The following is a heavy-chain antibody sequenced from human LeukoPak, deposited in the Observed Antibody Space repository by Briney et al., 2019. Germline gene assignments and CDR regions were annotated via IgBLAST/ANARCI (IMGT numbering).Heavy chain of an antibody. CDR2: IYYSGST. Sequence: SETLSLTCTVSGGSISSSSYYWGWIRQPPGKGLEWIGSIYYSGSTYYNPSLKSRVTISIDTSKNQFSLKLSSVTAADTAVYYCARGSSSGYYSYYFDYWGQGTLVTVSS. J-gene: IGHJ4*02. V-gene: IGHV4-39*07. CDR1: GGSISSSSYY. D-gene: IGHD3-22*01. CDR3: ARGSSSGYYSYYFDY.